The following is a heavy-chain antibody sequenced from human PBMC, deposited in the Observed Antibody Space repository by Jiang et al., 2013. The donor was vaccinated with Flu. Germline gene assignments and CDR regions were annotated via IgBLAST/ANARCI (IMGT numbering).Heavy chain of an antibody. J-gene: IGHJ6*02. V-gene: IGHV4-34*01. CDR2: INHSGST. CDR3: ARLGVGFSYGMDV. CDR1: GGSFSDCS. Sequence: TLSLTCAVYGGSFSDCSWSWIRQPPGKGLEWIGEINHSGSTNYNPSLKSRVTISVDTSKNQSSLKLSSVTAADTAVYYCARLGVGFSYGMDVWGQGTTVTVSS. D-gene: IGHD2/OR15-2a*01.